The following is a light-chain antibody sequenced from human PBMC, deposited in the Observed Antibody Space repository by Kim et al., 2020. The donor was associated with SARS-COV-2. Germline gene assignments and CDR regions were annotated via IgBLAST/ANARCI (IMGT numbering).Light chain of an antibody. Sequence: EIVMTQSPGTLSVSPGERATLSCRASQSIRSNFLAWYQQKPGQAPRLLIYHISTRATGIPARFSGSGSGTEFTLTISSLQSEDSTVYYCQQHSDWPLTFGGGTKVDIK. CDR1: QSIRSN. J-gene: IGKJ4*01. V-gene: IGKV3-15*01. CDR3: QQHSDWPLT. CDR2: HIS.